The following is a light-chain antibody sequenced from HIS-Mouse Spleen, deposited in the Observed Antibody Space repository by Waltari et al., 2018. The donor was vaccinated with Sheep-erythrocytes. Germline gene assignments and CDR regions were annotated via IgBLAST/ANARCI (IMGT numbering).Light chain of an antibody. CDR1: SSDVGGYNY. CDR3: CSYAGSYNHV. Sequence: QSALTQPPSASGSPGQSVTISCTGTSSDVGGYNYVSWYQQHPGKAPKLMIYDVSKLPSGVPDRFSGSKSGNTASLTISGLQAEDEADYYCCSYAGSYNHVFATGTKVTVL. CDR2: DVS. J-gene: IGLJ1*01. V-gene: IGLV2-8*01.